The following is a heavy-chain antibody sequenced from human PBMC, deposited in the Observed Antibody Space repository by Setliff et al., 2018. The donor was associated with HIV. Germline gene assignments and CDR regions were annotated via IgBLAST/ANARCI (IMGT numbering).Heavy chain of an antibody. CDR1: GDSISTYY. V-gene: IGHV4-4*08. Sequence: PSETLSLTCTVSGDSISTYYWSWIRQPPGKGMEWIGYIYTSGSTNYNPSLKSRVTISKDTSKNHFSLKLTSVTAADKAVYYCARGLTRGGYYYYFYMDVWGKGTTVTVSS. D-gene: IGHD7-27*01. CDR3: ARGLTRGGYYYYFYMDV. CDR2: IYTSGST. J-gene: IGHJ6*03.